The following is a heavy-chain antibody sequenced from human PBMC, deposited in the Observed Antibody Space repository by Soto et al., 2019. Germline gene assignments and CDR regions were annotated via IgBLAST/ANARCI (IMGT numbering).Heavy chain of an antibody. CDR3: AKDPGWRYSFGWACDY. V-gene: IGHV3-30*18. D-gene: IGHD5-18*01. CDR1: GFSFDTYG. Sequence: QVQLVESGGGVVQPGKSLRLSCAASGFSFDTYGMHWVRQAPGKGLEWVAVISSHGSNKYYADSVKGRFTISRDDSKNTVFLQMNSLRTEDTALYYCAKDPGWRYSFGWACDYWGQGTLVTVSS. J-gene: IGHJ4*02. CDR2: ISSHGSNK.